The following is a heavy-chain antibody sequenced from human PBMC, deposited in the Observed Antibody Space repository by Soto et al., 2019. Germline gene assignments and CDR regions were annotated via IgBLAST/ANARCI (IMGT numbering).Heavy chain of an antibody. CDR2: IFYLGSS. V-gene: IGHV4-39*01. Sequence: SETLSLTCSVSGDSIISSDFYWGWVRQPPGKGLEWIGSIFYLGSSYYNPSLKSRVTMSVDTSKNQFSLRLRSVTAADTALYFCARHSLALRKNNWFDPWGQGIMVTVSS. CDR1: GDSIISSDFY. CDR3: ARHSLALRKNNWFDP. D-gene: IGHD3-3*02. J-gene: IGHJ5*02.